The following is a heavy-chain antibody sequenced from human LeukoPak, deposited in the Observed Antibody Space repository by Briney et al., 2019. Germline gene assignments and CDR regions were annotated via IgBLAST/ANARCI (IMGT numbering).Heavy chain of an antibody. CDR2: IYHSGST. D-gene: IGHD3-9*01. CDR3: ARGGDILTGYPFYFDY. CDR1: GGSISSGGYS. J-gene: IGHJ4*02. V-gene: IGHV4-30-2*01. Sequence: SETLSLTCAVSGGSISSGGYSWSWIRQPPGKGLEWIGYIYHSGSTYYNPSLKSRVTISVDRSKNQFSLKLSSVTAADTAVYYCARGGDILTGYPFYFDYWGQGTLVTVSS.